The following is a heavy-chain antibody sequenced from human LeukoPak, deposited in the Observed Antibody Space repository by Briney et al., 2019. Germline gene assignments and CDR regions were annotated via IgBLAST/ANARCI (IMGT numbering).Heavy chain of an antibody. CDR1: GDTISSYY. CDR3: ARRIDSRGSYRDDY. D-gene: IGHD6-19*01. CDR2: ISYSGST. V-gene: IGHV4-59*08. J-gene: IGHJ4*02. Sequence: SETLSLTCTVSGDTISSYYWTWIRQPPGKGLEWIGDISYSGSTSYNPSLKGRVTISVDTSKIHFSLKLSSVTAADTAIYYCARRIDSRGSYRDDYWGQGILVTVSS.